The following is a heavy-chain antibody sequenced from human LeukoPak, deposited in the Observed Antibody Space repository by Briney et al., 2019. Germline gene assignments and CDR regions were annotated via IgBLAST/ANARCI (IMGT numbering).Heavy chain of an antibody. CDR3: VRDRRYDFWSAIVYYYMDA. CDR2: IKQDGSEK. D-gene: IGHD3-3*01. CDR1: GISFGSYW. Sequence: PGGSLRLSCEVSGISFGSYWMNWVRQAPGKGPEWVASIKQDGSEKYYVDSVEGRFTISRDNAKNSLYLQMNSLRVEDTAVYYCVRDRRYDFWSAIVYYYMDAWGKGTTVIVSS. V-gene: IGHV3-7*01. J-gene: IGHJ6*03.